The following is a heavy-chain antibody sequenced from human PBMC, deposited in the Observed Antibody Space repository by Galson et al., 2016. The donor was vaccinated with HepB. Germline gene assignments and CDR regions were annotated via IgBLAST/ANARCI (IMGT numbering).Heavy chain of an antibody. CDR3: SREGLEINSYATHYYYGMDV. Sequence: SETLSLTCTVSGDSISPYHWSWIRQPPGKGLEWLGYIYYSENTIYNPFLQTQFTITLDTSKNQFSLNLSSVTAADTAVFYCSREGLEINSYATHYYYGMDVWGQGPRSSSP. CDR1: GDSISPYH. V-gene: IGHV4-59*01. J-gene: IGHJ6*02. D-gene: IGHD3-16*01. CDR2: IYYSENT.